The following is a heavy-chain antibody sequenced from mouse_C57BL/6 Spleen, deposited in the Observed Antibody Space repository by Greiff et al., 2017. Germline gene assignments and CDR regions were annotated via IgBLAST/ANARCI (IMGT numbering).Heavy chain of an antibody. D-gene: IGHD1-1*01. CDR2: ISSGGSYT. CDR1: GFTFSSYG. V-gene: IGHV5-6*01. Sequence: EVNVVESGGDLVKPGGSLKLSCAASGFTFSSYGMSWVRQTPDKRLEWVATISSGGSYTYYPDSVKGRFTISRDNAKITLYLQMSSLKSEDTAMYYSARYYYGSSYYFDYWGQGTTLTVSS. CDR3: ARYYYGSSYYFDY. J-gene: IGHJ2*01.